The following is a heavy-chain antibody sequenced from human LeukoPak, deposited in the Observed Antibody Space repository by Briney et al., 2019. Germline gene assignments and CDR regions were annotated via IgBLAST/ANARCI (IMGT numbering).Heavy chain of an antibody. V-gene: IGHV3-30-3*01. CDR3: ARASIAVAGTRALFDY. CDR2: ISYDGSNK. J-gene: IGHJ4*02. Sequence: PGGSLRLSCAASGFTFSSYAMHWVRQAPGKGLEWVAVISYDGSNKYYADSVKGRFTISRDNSKNTLYLQMNSLRAEDTAVYYCARASIAVAGTRALFDYWGQGTLVTVSS. CDR1: GFTFSSYA. D-gene: IGHD6-19*01.